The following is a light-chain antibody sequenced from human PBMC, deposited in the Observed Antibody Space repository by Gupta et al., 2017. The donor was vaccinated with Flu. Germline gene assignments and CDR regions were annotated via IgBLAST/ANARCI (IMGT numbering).Light chain of an antibody. Sequence: AIQLTQSPSSLSASVGDRVTLTCRTSQGLDNGLAWYQQKPGKPPQLLIYDASRLFSGVSSRFSGSGSGTEFTLTSSSLQPEDFATYYCQKFNSFGPGTKVDVK. V-gene: IGKV1-13*02. CDR1: QGLDNG. J-gene: IGKJ3*01. CDR2: DAS. CDR3: QKFNS.